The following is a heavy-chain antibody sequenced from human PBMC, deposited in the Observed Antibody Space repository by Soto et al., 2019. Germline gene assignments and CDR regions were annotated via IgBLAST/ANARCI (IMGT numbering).Heavy chain of an antibody. J-gene: IGHJ3*02. CDR2: IYPGDSDT. CDR1: GYTFPTYW. V-gene: IGHV5-51*01. Sequence: EVQLLQSGAEVKKPGESLQISCEGSGYTFPTYWIGWMRQMPGKGLEWMGIIYPGDSDTRYSPSFQGQVTISADKSXXXXXXXXXXXXXXXXXXXXXARRLTXXXFNIWGQGTMVTVSS. D-gene: IGHD6-25*01. CDR3: ARRLTXXXFNI.